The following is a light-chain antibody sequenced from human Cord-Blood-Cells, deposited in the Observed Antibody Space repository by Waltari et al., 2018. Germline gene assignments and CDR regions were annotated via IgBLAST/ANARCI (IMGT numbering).Light chain of an antibody. Sequence: QSALTQPPSASGSPGQSVTISCTGTSSDVGGYNYVSWYQQHPGKAPKLMIYEVSKRPAGGPDRCSGSKSGNTASLTVSGLQAEDEADYYCSSYAGSTYWVFGGGTKLTVL. CDR2: EVS. CDR3: SSYAGSTYWV. J-gene: IGLJ3*02. V-gene: IGLV2-8*01. CDR1: SSDVGGYNY.